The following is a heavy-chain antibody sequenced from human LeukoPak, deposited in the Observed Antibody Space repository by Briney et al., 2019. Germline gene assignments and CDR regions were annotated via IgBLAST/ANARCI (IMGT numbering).Heavy chain of an antibody. Sequence: GASVKVSCKASENTFTNYYMHWVRQAPGQGLEWLGIINPNGDRTNYAQTFQGRVTMTRDTSTTTVYMELSSLRSEDMAVYYCARDMSTRVTPISYAFDVWGQGTMVTVSS. CDR2: INPNGDRT. V-gene: IGHV1-46*01. CDR1: ENTFTNYY. J-gene: IGHJ3*01. D-gene: IGHD4-23*01. CDR3: ARDMSTRVTPISYAFDV.